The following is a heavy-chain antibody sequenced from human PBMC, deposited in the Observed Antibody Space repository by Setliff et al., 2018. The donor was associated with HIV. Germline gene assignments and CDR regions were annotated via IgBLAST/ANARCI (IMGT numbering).Heavy chain of an antibody. CDR3: AKTREINNFWSGIDY. J-gene: IGHJ4*02. CDR2: IGPSGKNK. Sequence: GGSLRLSCAASDFDFSSYSMTWVRQAPGKGLQWVSSIGPSGKNKHYAHPLEGRFTISRDNVKNSLYLQMNSLGAEDTAVYYCAKTREINNFWSGIDYWGQGTLVTVSS. CDR1: DFDFSSYS. V-gene: IGHV3-21*01. D-gene: IGHD3-3*01.